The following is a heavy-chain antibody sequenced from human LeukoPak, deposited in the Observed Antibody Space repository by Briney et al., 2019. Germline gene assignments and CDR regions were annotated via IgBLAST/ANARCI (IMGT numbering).Heavy chain of an antibody. D-gene: IGHD3-22*01. J-gene: IGHJ3*02. CDR2: ISAYNGNT. V-gene: IGHV1-18*01. Sequence: ASEKVSCKASGYTFTSYGISWVRQAPGQGLEWMGWISAYNGNTNYAQKLQGRVTMTTDTSTSTAYMELRSLRSDDTAVYYCARSYYDSSGYYHDAFDIWGQGTMVTVSS. CDR3: ARSYYDSSGYYHDAFDI. CDR1: GYTFTSYG.